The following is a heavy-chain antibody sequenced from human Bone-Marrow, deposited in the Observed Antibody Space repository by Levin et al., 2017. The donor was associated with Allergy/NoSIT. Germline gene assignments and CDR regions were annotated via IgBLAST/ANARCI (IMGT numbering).Heavy chain of an antibody. CDR2: IYYSGST. D-gene: IGHD3-16*02. CDR3: ARDGMITFGGVIVTKFDY. Sequence: SCTVSGGSISSSRYYWGWNRQPPGKGLEWIGSIYYSGSTYYNPSLKSRVTISVDTSKNQFSLKLSSVTAADTAVYYCARDGMITFGGVIVTKFDYWGQGTLVTVSS. CDR1: GGSISSSRYY. J-gene: IGHJ4*02. V-gene: IGHV4-39*07.